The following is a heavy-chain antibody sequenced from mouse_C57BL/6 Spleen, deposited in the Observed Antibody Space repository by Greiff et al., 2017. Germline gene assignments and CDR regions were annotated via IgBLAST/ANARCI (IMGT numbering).Heavy chain of an antibody. CDR2: IWTGGGT. Sequence: VKLQESGPGLVAPSQSLSITCTVSGFSLTSYAISWVRQPPGKGLEWLGVIWTGGGTNYNSALKSRLSTSKDNSKSQVFLKMNSLQTDDTARYYCASLLEGFAYWGQGTLVTVSA. CDR1: GFSLTSYA. V-gene: IGHV2-9-1*01. CDR3: ASLLEGFAY. J-gene: IGHJ3*01. D-gene: IGHD2-10*01.